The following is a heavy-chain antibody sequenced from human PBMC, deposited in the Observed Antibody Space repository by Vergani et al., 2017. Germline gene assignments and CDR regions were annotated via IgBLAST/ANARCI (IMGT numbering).Heavy chain of an antibody. D-gene: IGHD4-23*01. V-gene: IGHV3-48*01. CDR3: ARDLDGSKGFDY. CDR2: ISSSTSTI. J-gene: IGHJ4*02. Sequence: VQLVQSGGGLVKRGGSLRLSCAASGFTFSSYSMNWVHQAPGMGLEWVSYISSSTSTIYYADSVKGRFTISRDNAKNSLYLQMNSLRAEDTAVYYCARDLDGSKGFDYWGQGTLVTVSS. CDR1: GFTFSSYS.